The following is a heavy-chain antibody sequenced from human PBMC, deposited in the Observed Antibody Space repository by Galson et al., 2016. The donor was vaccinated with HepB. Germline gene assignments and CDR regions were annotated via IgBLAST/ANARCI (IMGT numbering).Heavy chain of an antibody. J-gene: IGHJ2*01. CDR1: GYNFASLF. D-gene: IGHD5-12*01. V-gene: IGHV1-46*01. Sequence: SVKVSCKASGYNFASLFIYWIRQAPGQGLEWVGTINPSDGSTTYAQRFQGRVIMTRDTSTSTVYMELSGLTSEDTALDYCAGDGPIRRGGYTNLFWCFDLWGRGTLVTVSS. CDR2: INPSDGST. CDR3: AGDGPIRRGGYTNLFWCFDL.